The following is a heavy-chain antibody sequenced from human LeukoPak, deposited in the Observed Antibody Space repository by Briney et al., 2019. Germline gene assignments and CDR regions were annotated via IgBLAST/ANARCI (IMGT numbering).Heavy chain of an antibody. Sequence: GGSLRLSCGASGFIFSYYDMDWVRQAPGKGLEWISYISSSRSIMYYADSVLGRFTVSRDNAENTLYLQMNSLRGDDTAVYYCARHNQGSPDYWGQGTLVTVSS. CDR1: GFIFSYYD. CDR2: ISSSRSIM. V-gene: IGHV3-48*01. CDR3: ARHNQGSPDY. J-gene: IGHJ4*02.